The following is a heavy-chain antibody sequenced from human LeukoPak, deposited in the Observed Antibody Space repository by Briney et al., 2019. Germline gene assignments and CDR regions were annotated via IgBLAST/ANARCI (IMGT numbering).Heavy chain of an antibody. CDR2: IGRSESQK. Sequence: PGGSLRLSCTASGFTFSDYAMSWVRQAPGKGLEWVSVIGRSESQKSYADSGKGRFIISRDNSKNTLYLHMNSLSADDTATYCGAKGGYGKVMDWYFDFWGPGTQVTVSS. CDR1: GFTFSDYA. J-gene: IGHJ4*02. V-gene: IGHV3-23*05. D-gene: IGHD3/OR15-3a*01. CDR3: AKGGYGKVMDWYFDF.